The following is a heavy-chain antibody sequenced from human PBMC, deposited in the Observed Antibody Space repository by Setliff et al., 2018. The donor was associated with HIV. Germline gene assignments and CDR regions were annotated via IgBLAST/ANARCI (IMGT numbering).Heavy chain of an antibody. CDR3: ARAGRSRGYSYGLRSDFDY. Sequence: SETLSLTCNVSGASISSYYWSWIRQPPGKGLEWIGYIYYRGGTNYNPSLKSRLTISVDAAKNQFSLKLSSVTAADTAVYYCARAGRSRGYSYGLRSDFDYWGQGTLVTVPQ. CDR1: GASISSYY. D-gene: IGHD5-18*01. J-gene: IGHJ4*02. V-gene: IGHV4-59*12. CDR2: IYYRGGT.